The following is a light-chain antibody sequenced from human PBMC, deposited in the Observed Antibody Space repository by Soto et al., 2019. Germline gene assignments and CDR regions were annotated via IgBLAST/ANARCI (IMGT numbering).Light chain of an antibody. V-gene: IGLV2-14*01. CDR2: EVS. J-gene: IGLJ1*01. Sequence: QSVLTQPASVSGSAGQSITIACTGTSSDVGGYDYVSWYQLHPGKAPKLMAFEVSNRPSGVSYRFSGSKSGNTASLTISGLQAEDEADYFCSSYSISTAYLFGTGTKVTVL. CDR1: SSDVGGYDY. CDR3: SSYSISTAYL.